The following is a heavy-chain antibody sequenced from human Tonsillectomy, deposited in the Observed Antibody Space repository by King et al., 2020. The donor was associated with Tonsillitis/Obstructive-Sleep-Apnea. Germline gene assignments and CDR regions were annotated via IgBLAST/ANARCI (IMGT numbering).Heavy chain of an antibody. CDR3: ARGGPWDESSGYYPFPFEY. V-gene: IGHV3-21*01. J-gene: IGHJ4*02. CDR2: ISSSSGHI. CDR1: GFMFSSYD. Sequence: VQLVESGGGLVKPGGSLRLSCAASGFMFSSYDMKWVRQAPGKGLEWVSSISSSSGHIYYADSVKGRFTISRDNAKNSLCLQMNSLRAEDTAEYYCARGGPWDESSGYYPFPFEYWGQGTLVTVSS. D-gene: IGHD3-22*01.